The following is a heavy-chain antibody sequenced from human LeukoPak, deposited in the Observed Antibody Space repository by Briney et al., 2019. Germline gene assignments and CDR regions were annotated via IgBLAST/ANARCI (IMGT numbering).Heavy chain of an antibody. CDR1: GFTFSSYA. V-gene: IGHV4-38-2*02. CDR3: ARDSRAAAVIYYYYMDV. CDR2: IYHSGST. Sequence: GSLRLSCAASGFTFSSYAMSWVRQAPGKGLEWIGSIYHSGSTYYNPSLKSRVTISVDTSKNQFSLKLSSVTAADTAVYYCARDSRAAAVIYYYYMDVWGKGTTVTVSS. D-gene: IGHD6-13*01. J-gene: IGHJ6*03.